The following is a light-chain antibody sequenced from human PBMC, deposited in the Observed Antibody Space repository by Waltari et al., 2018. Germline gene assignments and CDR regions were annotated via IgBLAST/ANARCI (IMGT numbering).Light chain of an antibody. CDR1: SRSSDY. V-gene: IGLV3-19*01. CDR3: NSQYSNGNHQV. Sequence: FVLTQAPAVSVASGQTVRISCKGNSRSSDYDTWYQQKPGQAPVLVIYGKNNRPSGVPDRFSGSSSGNTDSLTLTGAEAEDEADDYCNSQYSNGNHQVFGSGTKVTVL. J-gene: IGLJ1*01. CDR2: GKN.